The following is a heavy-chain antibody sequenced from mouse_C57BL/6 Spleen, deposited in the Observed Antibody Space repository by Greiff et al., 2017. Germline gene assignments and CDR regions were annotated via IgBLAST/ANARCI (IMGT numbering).Heavy chain of an antibody. CDR2: FYPGSGSI. D-gene: IGHD1-1*01. CDR1: GYTFTEYT. J-gene: IGHJ4*01. V-gene: IGHV1-62-2*01. Sequence: QVHVKQSGAELVKPGASVKLSCKASGYTFTEYTIHWVKQRSGQGLEWIGWFYPGSGSIKYNEKFKDKATLTADKSSSTVYMELSRLTSEDSAVYFCARHEEPDYGSSFYYAMDYWGQGTSVTVSS. CDR3: ARHEEPDYGSSFYYAMDY.